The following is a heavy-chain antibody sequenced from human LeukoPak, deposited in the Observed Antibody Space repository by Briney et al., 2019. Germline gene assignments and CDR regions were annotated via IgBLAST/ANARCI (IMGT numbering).Heavy chain of an antibody. V-gene: IGHV3-64*01. D-gene: IGHD3-3*01. CDR2: ISSNGGST. J-gene: IGHJ6*03. Sequence: GGSLRLSCAASGFTFSSYVMHWVRQAPGKGLEYVSAISSNGGSTYYANSVKGRFTISRDNSKNTLYLQMGSLRAEDMAVYYCARVPYYDFWSGPPPMDVWGKGTTVTVSS. CDR3: ARVPYYDFWSGPPPMDV. CDR1: GFTFSSYV.